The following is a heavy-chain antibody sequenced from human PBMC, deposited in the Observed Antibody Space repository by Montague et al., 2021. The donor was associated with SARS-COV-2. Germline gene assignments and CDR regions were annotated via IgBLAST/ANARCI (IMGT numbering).Heavy chain of an antibody. CDR1: GYYFNSYG. V-gene: IGHV3-33*08. D-gene: IGHD4-17*01. CDR3: VRDYGDYGEEFLDY. Sequence: SLRLSCAGSGYYFNSYGMHWVRQAPGKGLEWVAVIWFDGSKEYYVDSVKGRFAISRDKSKNMLYLQMNSLRVEDTVTYFCVRDYGDYGEEFLDYWGQGTPVIVSS. CDR2: IWFDGSKE. J-gene: IGHJ4*02.